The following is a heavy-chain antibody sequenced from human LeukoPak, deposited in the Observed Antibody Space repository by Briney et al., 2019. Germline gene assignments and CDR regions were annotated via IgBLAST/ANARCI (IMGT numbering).Heavy chain of an antibody. CDR1: GFTFSSYA. CDR3: AKWGGDGGYFDY. CDR2: ISGSGGST. Sequence: GGSLRLSCAASGFTFSSYAMSWVRQAPGKGLEWVSAISGSGGSTYYADSVKGRITISRDNSKNTLYLQMNSLRAEDTAVYYCAKWGGDGGYFDYWGQGTLVTVSS. D-gene: IGHD4-23*01. V-gene: IGHV3-23*01. J-gene: IGHJ4*02.